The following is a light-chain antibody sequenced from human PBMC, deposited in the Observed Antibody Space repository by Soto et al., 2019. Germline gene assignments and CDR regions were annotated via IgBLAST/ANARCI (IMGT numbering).Light chain of an antibody. J-gene: IGKJ3*01. CDR3: QHYAKSPPFT. CDR2: DAS. CDR1: QSVSSRY. V-gene: IGKV3-20*01. Sequence: EIVLTQSPGTLSLSPGERATLSCRASQSVSSRYLGWYQQKPGQAPRLLIYDASSRATGVPDRFSGGGSGTDFTLTISRLEPEDFAVYYCQHYAKSPPFTFGPGTNVDIK.